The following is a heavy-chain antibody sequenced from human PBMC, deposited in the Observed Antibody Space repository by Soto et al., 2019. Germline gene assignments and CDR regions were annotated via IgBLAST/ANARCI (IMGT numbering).Heavy chain of an antibody. CDR2: ISGSGGST. CDR1: RFTFTSYS. J-gene: IGHJ4*02. CDR3: AKVKARWPIFDY. V-gene: IGHV3-23*01. D-gene: IGHD4-17*01. Sequence: PGGSLTLYRAACRFTFTSYSMSWVRQAPGKGLEWVSAISGSGGSTYYADSVKGRFTISRDNSKNTLYLQMNSLRAEDTAVYYCAKVKARWPIFDYWGQGTLVTVSS.